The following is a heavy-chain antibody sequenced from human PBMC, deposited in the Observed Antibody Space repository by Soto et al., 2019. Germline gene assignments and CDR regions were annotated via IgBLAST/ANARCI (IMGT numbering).Heavy chain of an antibody. Sequence: QVHLVQSGAEVKTPGASWKVSCKASGYTFTSYDINWVHKATGQGLEGMGWMNPNSGNTGYAQKFQGRVTMTRNTSISTAYMELSSLRSEDTAVYYCARAASYSSSADYYYYYYRDVWGKGTTVTVSS. CDR1: GYTFTSYD. CDR2: MNPNSGNT. D-gene: IGHD6-6*01. J-gene: IGHJ6*03. V-gene: IGHV1-8*01. CDR3: ARAASYSSSADYYYYYYRDV.